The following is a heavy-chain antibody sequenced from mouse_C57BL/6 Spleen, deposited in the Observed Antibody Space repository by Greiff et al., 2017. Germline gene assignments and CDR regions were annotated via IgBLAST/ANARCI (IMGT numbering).Heavy chain of an antibody. V-gene: IGHV1-74*01. CDR3: AIEGAYYGYDGYAMDY. D-gene: IGHD2-9*01. CDR2: IHPSDSDT. CDR1: GYTFTSYW. Sequence: VQLQQPGAELVKPGASVKVSCKASGYTFTSYWMHWVKQRPGQGLEWIGRIHPSDSDTNYNQKFKGKATLTVDKSSSTAYMQLSSLTSEDSAVYYCAIEGAYYGYDGYAMDYWGQGTSGTVSS. J-gene: IGHJ4*01.